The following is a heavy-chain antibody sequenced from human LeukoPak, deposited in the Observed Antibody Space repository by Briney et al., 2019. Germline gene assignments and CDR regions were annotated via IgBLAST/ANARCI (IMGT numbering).Heavy chain of an antibody. D-gene: IGHD1-26*01. Sequence: PSETLSLTSTVSGYSISSGYYWGWIRQPPGKGLDWFGSIYHSGSTYYNPSLKSRVTISVDTSKNQFSLKLSSVTAADTAVYYCARGQSGSYRHYYYYMDVWGKGTTVTVS. CDR1: GYSISSGYY. CDR2: IYHSGST. J-gene: IGHJ6*03. V-gene: IGHV4-38-2*02. CDR3: ARGQSGSYRHYYYYMDV.